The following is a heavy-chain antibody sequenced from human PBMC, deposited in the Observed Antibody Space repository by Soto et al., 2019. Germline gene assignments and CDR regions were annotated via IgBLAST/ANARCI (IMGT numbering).Heavy chain of an antibody. V-gene: IGHV3-23*01. D-gene: IGHD4-4*01. CDR2: ISGSGGST. J-gene: IGHJ4*02. CDR1: GFTFSSYA. Sequence: EVQLLESGGGLVQHGGSLRLSCAASGFTFSSYAMSWVRQAPGKGLEWVSAISGSGGSTYYADSVKGRFTISRDNSKNTLYLQMNSLRAEDTAVYYCAKTVTRRDEYFDYWCQGTLVTVSS. CDR3: AKTVTRRDEYFDY.